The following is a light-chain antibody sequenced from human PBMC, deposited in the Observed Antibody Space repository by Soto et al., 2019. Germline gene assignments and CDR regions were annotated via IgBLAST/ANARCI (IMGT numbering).Light chain of an antibody. CDR3: QQYGSSPTWK. Sequence: EIVLTHSPGTLSLSPVERATLSCRSSQSVSSSYLAWYQQKPGQAPRLLIYGASSRATGIPDRFSGSGSGTDFTLTISRLEPEDFAVYYCQQYGSSPTWKFGQGTKVDIK. CDR2: GAS. CDR1: QSVSSSY. V-gene: IGKV3-20*01. J-gene: IGKJ1*01.